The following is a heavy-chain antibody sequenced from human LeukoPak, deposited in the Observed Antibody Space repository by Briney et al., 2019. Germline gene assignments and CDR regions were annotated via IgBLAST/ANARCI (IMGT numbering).Heavy chain of an antibody. CDR2: VDPEDGET. CDR1: GYTFTDYY. D-gene: IGHD1-26*01. J-gene: IGHJ4*02. CDR3: ATAETPSGSYGY. Sequence: ASVKVSCKVSGYTFTDYYMHWVQQAPGKGREWMGLVDPEDGETIYAEKFQGRVTITADTSTDTAYMELSSLRSEDTAVYYCATAETPSGSYGYWGQGTLVTVSS. V-gene: IGHV1-69-2*01.